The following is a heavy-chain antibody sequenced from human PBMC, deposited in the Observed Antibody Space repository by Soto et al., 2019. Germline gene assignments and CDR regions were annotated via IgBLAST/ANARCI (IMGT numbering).Heavy chain of an antibody. CDR2: IYYSGST. CDR3: ARDFGLVIDY. CDR1: GGSISSGGYY. Sequence: PSETLSLTCTVSGGSISSGGYYWSWIRQHPGKGLEWIGYIYYSGSTYYNPSLKSRVTISVDTSKNQFSLKLSSVTAADTAVYYCARDFGLVIDYWGQGTLVTVSS. V-gene: IGHV4-31*03. J-gene: IGHJ4*02. D-gene: IGHD3-3*01.